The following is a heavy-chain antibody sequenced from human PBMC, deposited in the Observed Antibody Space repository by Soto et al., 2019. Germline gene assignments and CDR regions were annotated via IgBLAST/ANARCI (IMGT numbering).Heavy chain of an antibody. CDR1: GYTFTSYG. CDR3: AASRYDFWSGYRLSY. CDR2: ISAYNGNT. D-gene: IGHD3-3*01. Sequence: GASVKVSCKASGYTFTSYGISWVRQAPGQGLEWMGWISAYNGNTNYAQKLQGRVTMTTDTSTSTAYMELRSLRSDDTAVYYCAASRYDFWSGYRLSYWGQGNLVTVSS. J-gene: IGHJ4*02. V-gene: IGHV1-18*04.